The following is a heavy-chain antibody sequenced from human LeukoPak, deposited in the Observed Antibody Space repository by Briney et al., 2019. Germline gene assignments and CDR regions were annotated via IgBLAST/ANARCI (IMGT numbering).Heavy chain of an antibody. CDR2: IIPIFGTA. CDR3: AMSRRGIRDY. CDR1: GYTFTSYG. D-gene: IGHD2-21*01. Sequence: SVKVSCKASGYTFTSYGISWVRQAPGQELEWMGGIIPIFGTANYAQKFQGRVTITADESTSTAYMELSSLRSEDTAVYYCAMSRRGIRDYWGQGTLVTVSS. V-gene: IGHV1-69*13. J-gene: IGHJ4*02.